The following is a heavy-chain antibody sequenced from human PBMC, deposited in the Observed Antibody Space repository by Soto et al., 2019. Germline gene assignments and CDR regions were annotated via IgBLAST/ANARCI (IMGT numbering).Heavy chain of an antibody. CDR3: ARGSPITMVRGVHTPLFDY. Sequence: QVQLQQWGAGLLKPSETLCLTCAVYGGSFSGYYWSWIRQPPGKGLEWIGEINHSGSTNYNPSLKSRVTISVDTSKNQFSLKLSSVTAADTAVYYCARGSPITMVRGVHTPLFDYWGQGTLVTVSS. V-gene: IGHV4-34*01. J-gene: IGHJ4*02. CDR2: INHSGST. CDR1: GGSFSGYY. D-gene: IGHD3-10*01.